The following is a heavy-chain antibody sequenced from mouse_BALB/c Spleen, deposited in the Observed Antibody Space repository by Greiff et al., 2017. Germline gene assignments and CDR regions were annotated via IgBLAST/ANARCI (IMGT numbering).Heavy chain of an antibody. J-gene: IGHJ2*01. CDR1: GYSITSDYA. CDR2: ISYSGST. CDR3: AGNGNYDFDY. V-gene: IGHV3-2*02. D-gene: IGHD2-1*01. Sequence: EVKLQESGPGLVKPSQSLSLTCTVTGYSITSDYAWNWIRQFPGNKLEWMGYISYSGSTSYNPSLKSRISITRDTSKNQFFLQLNSVTTEDTATYYCAGNGNYDFDYWGQGTTLTVSS.